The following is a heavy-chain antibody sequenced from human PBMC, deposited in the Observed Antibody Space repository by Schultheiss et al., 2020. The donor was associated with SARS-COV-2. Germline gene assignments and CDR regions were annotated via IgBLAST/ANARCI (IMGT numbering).Heavy chain of an antibody. CDR1: GYSISSGYY. V-gene: IGHV4-61*01. CDR3: ARHEKDIVVVVAADTFDY. CDR2: IYYSGST. J-gene: IGHJ4*02. D-gene: IGHD2-15*01. Sequence: SETLSLTCAVSGYSISSGYYWSWIRQPPGKGLEWIGYIYYSGSTNYNPSLKSRVTISVDTSKNQFSLKLSSVTAADTAVYYCARHEKDIVVVVAADTFDYWGQGTLVTVSS.